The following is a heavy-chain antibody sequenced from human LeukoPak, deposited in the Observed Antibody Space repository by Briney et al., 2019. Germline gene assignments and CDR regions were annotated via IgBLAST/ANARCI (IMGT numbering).Heavy chain of an antibody. Sequence: SQTLSLTCAISGDSVSSNSAAWNWIRQSPSRGPEWLGRTYYRSKWYNDYAVSVKSRITINPDTSKNRFSPHLNSVTPEDTAVYFCARGRGELIDYWGQGTLVTVSS. D-gene: IGHD1-26*01. CDR2: TYYRSKWYN. V-gene: IGHV6-1*01. CDR1: GDSVSSNSAA. CDR3: ARGRGELIDY. J-gene: IGHJ4*02.